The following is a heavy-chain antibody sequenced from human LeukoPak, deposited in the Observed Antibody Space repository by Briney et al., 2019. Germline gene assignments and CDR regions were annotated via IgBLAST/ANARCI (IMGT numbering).Heavy chain of an antibody. CDR1: GFTFSSYS. V-gene: IGHV3-21*01. CDR3: ARNGGYNQSPGY. J-gene: IGHJ4*02. Sequence: GGSLRLSCAASGFTFSSYSMNWVRQAPGKGLEWVSSISSSSSYIYYADSVKGRFTISRDNAKSSLYLQMNSLRAEDTAVYYCARNGGYNQSPGYWGQGTLVTVSS. D-gene: IGHD5-24*01. CDR2: ISSSSSYI.